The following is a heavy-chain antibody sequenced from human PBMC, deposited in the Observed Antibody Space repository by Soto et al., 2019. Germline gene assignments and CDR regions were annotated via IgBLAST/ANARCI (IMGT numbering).Heavy chain of an antibody. D-gene: IGHD3-10*01. V-gene: IGHV4-39*01. J-gene: IGHJ5*02. CDR1: GGSISSSSYY. CDR3: ARSGVIYYYGSGSWSS. Sequence: QLQLQESGPGLVKPSETLSLTCTVSGGSISSSSYYWGWIRQPPGKGLEWIGSIYYSGSTYYNPSLKSRVTISVDTSKNQFSLKLSSVTAADTAVYYCARSGVIYYYGSGSWSSWGQGTLVTVSS. CDR2: IYYSGST.